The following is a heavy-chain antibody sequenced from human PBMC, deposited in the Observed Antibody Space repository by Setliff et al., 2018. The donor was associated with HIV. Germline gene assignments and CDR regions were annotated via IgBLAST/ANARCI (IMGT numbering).Heavy chain of an antibody. CDR1: EYTFTDYF. V-gene: IGHV1-2*02. J-gene: IGHJ4*02. Sequence: ASVKVSCKASEYTFTDYFIHWVRQAPGQGLEWMGWISPYNGDTKVLQNFRGRVTMTRDTSINTAYLEFTGLRSDDTAVYYCARVSRSGWFFDWWGQGSLVTVSS. CDR2: ISPYNGDT. D-gene: IGHD6-19*01. CDR3: ARVSRSGWFFDW.